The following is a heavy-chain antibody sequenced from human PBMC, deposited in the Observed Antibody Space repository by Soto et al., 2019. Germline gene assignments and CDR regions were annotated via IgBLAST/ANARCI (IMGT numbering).Heavy chain of an antibody. V-gene: IGHV1-2*02. CDR3: ARVIDYYDSSGYYFDY. CDR2: INPNSGGT. Sequence: ASVKVSCKASGYTFTGYYMHWVRQAPGQGLEWMGWINPNSGGTNYAQKFQGRVTMTRDTSISTAYMELSRLRSDDTAVYYCARVIDYYDSSGYYFDYWGQGTLVTVSS. CDR1: GYTFTGYY. J-gene: IGHJ4*02. D-gene: IGHD3-22*01.